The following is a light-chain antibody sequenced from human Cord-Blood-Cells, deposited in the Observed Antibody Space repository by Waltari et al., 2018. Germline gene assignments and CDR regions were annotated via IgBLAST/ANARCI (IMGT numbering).Light chain of an antibody. CDR1: SSDVGGYNY. Sequence: QSALTQPRSVSGSPGQSVTISCTGTSSDVGGYNYVSWYQQHPGKAPKLMIYDVSKRPSGVPDRFSGSKSGNTASLTISGLQAEDEADYYCCSYAGSYTVFG. V-gene: IGLV2-11*01. CDR2: DVS. CDR3: CSYAGSYTV. J-gene: IGLJ2*01.